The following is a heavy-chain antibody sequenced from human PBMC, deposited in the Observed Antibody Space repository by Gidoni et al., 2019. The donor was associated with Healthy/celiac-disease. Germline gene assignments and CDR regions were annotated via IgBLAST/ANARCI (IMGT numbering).Heavy chain of an antibody. CDR1: GGTFSSYT. J-gene: IGHJ6*02. CDR3: ARSWIQPPPSNYYYYGMDV. D-gene: IGHD5-18*01. V-gene: IGHV1-69*02. Sequence: QVQLVQSGAEVKKPGSSVKVSCKASGGTFSSYTISWVRQAPGQGLEWMGRIIPILGIANYAQKFQGRVTITADKSTSTAYMELSSLRSEDTAVYYCARSWIQPPPSNYYYYGMDVWGQGTTVTVSS. CDR2: IIPILGIA.